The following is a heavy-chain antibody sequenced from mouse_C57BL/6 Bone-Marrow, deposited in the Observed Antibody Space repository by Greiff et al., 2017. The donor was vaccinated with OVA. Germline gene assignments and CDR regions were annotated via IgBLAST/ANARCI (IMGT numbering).Heavy chain of an antibody. Sequence: QVQLKQPGAELVKPGASVKLSCKASGYTFTSYWMHWVKQRPGQGLEWIGMIHPNSGSTNYNEKFNSKATLTVDKSSSTAYMQLSSLTSEDSAVYYCALITTVVAPDYWGQGTTLTVSS. V-gene: IGHV1-64*01. CDR1: GYTFTSYW. J-gene: IGHJ2*01. CDR2: IHPNSGST. CDR3: ALITTVVAPDY. D-gene: IGHD1-1*01.